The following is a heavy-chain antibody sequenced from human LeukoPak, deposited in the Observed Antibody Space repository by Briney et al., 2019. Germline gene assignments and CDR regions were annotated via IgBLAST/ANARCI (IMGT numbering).Heavy chain of an antibody. D-gene: IGHD4/OR15-4a*01. CDR3: ARDLSMGNTVLDY. CDR1: GFTFSDYY. CDR2: IKEDGSDK. Sequence: SGGSLRLSCAASGFTFSDYYMSWIRQAPGKGLEWVATIKEDGSDKFYVDSVKGRFTISRDNAKNSLYLQMNSLRAEDTAVYYCARDLSMGNTVLDYWGQGILVTVSS. V-gene: IGHV3-7*01. J-gene: IGHJ4*02.